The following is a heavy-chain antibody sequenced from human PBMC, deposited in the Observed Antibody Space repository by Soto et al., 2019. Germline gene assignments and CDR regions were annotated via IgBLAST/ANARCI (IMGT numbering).Heavy chain of an antibody. Sequence: SATLSLTCTVSGGSISSGGYYWSWIRQHPGKGLEWIGYIYYSGSTYYNPSLKSRVTISVDTSKNQFSLKLSSVTAADTAVYYCARDYYDSSGYYYYGMDVWGQGTTVTVSS. D-gene: IGHD3-22*01. CDR1: GGSISSGGYY. CDR3: ARDYYDSSGYYYYGMDV. J-gene: IGHJ6*02. V-gene: IGHV4-31*03. CDR2: IYYSGST.